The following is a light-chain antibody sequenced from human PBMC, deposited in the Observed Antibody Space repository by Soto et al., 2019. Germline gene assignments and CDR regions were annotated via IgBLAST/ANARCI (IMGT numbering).Light chain of an antibody. CDR2: GAS. CDR3: QQRSNWPQIT. CDR1: QSVSSSY. Sequence: EIVLTQSPGTLSLSPGERATLSCRASQSVSSSYLAWYQQKPGQAPRLLTYGASSRATGIPARFSGSGSGTDFTLTISSLEPEDFAVYYCQQRSNWPQITFGQGTRLEIK. J-gene: IGKJ5*01. V-gene: IGKV3D-20*02.